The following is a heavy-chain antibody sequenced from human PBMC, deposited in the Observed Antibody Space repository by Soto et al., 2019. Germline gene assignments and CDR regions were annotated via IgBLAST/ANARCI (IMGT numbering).Heavy chain of an antibody. D-gene: IGHD6-6*01. CDR3: GRGFFRSLSPLGGDYYYGMDV. CDR1: GGSFSGYY. CDR2: INHSGST. Sequence: QVQLQQWGAGLLKPSETLSLTCAVYGGSFSGYYWSWIRQPPGKGLEWIGEINHSGSTNYNPSLKSRVTISVDTAKNQFSLKLSSVTAADTAVYYCGRGFFRSLSPLGGDYYYGMDVWGQGTTVTVSS. V-gene: IGHV4-34*01. J-gene: IGHJ6*02.